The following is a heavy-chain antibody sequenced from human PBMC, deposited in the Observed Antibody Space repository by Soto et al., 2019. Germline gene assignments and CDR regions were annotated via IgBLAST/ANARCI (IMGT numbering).Heavy chain of an antibody. Sequence: QVQLVQSGAEVKKPGSSVRVSCKASGDTFNFYTIHWVRQAPGQALEWLGRIIPMVGMSNYAQRFQGRVTMIADKSTSTVYMQLSSLRSEYTALYYCATSYGSGSRAFDNWVQGTLVSVSS. CDR2: IIPMVGMS. V-gene: IGHV1-69*02. D-gene: IGHD3-10*01. CDR1: GDTFNFYT. J-gene: IGHJ5*02. CDR3: ATSYGSGSRAFDN.